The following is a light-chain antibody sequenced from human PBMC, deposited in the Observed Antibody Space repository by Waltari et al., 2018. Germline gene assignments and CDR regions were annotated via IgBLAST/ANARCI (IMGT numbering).Light chain of an antibody. CDR2: ISS. Sequence: EIVLTQAPATLFFSPGARATLSCRASQGFQTFISLYQRKPGQAPKLLIYISSLRASGVTGRFSGSGAGTDFTLTISNLEPEDFAVYFGQHRDNWLFTFGPGTKVEIK. V-gene: IGKV3-11*01. J-gene: IGKJ3*01. CDR3: QHRDNWLFT. CDR1: QGFQTF.